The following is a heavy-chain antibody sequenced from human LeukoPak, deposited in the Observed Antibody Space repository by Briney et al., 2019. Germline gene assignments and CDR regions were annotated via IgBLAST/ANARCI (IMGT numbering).Heavy chain of an antibody. D-gene: IGHD1-7*01. Sequence: PGGSLRLSCAASGFTFSSYAMSCVRQAPGKGLEWVSAISGSGGSTYYADSVKGRFTISRDNSKNTLYLQMNSLRAEDTAVYYCAKHLSLVNWNYNLRIGYYMDVWGKGTTVTVSS. CDR1: GFTFSSYA. CDR3: AKHLSLVNWNYNLRIGYYMDV. CDR2: ISGSGGST. J-gene: IGHJ6*03. V-gene: IGHV3-23*01.